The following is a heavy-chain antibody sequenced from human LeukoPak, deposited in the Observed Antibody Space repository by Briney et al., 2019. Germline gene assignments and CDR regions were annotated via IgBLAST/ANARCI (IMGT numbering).Heavy chain of an antibody. CDR3: ARDSAQGGP. Sequence: SETLSLTCTVSGGSISSGPYYWIWIRQHPGKDLEWIGYIHYTGGTYYTPSLRSRIIISVDTSKNQFSLKLNSVTAADTAVYYCARDSAQGGPWGQGTLVTVSS. D-gene: IGHD3-16*01. CDR1: GGSISSGPYY. V-gene: IGHV4-31*03. CDR2: IHYTGGT. J-gene: IGHJ5*02.